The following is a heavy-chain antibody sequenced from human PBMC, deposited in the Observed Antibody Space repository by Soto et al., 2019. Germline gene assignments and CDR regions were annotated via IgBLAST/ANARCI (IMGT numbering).Heavy chain of an antibody. CDR1: CGSFSGYY. J-gene: IGHJ4*02. CDR2: INHSGRT. D-gene: IGHD3-9*01. V-gene: IGHV4-34*01. CDR3: ARGDFTYYDILTGYYRSPIKWSLDY. Sequence: QVHLQQWGAGLLKPSETLSLTCAVYCGSFSGYYWRWIRQPPGKGLEWIGEINHSGRTNYNPSLKSRVIISVVTSKNQFSLKLSSVTAADTAVYYCARGDFTYYDILTGYYRSPIKWSLDYWGQGTLVTVSS.